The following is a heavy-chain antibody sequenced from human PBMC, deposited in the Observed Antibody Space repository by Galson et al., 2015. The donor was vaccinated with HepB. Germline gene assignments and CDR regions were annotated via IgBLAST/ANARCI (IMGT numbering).Heavy chain of an antibody. D-gene: IGHD5-18*01. J-gene: IGHJ4*02. Sequence: SVKVSCKASGYTFTSYYMHWVRQAPGQGLEWMGIINPSGGSTSYAQKLQGRVTMTRDTSTSTVYMELSSLRSEDTAVYYCARDSGQLWFFDYWGQGTLVTVSS. V-gene: IGHV1-46*04. CDR2: INPSGGST. CDR3: ARDSGQLWFFDY. CDR1: GYTFTSYY.